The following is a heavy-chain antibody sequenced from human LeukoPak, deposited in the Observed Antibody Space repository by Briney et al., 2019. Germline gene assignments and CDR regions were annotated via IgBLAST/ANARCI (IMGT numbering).Heavy chain of an antibody. D-gene: IGHD6-13*01. CDR1: RYSFNSYY. CDR2: INPSGGST. J-gene: IGHJ5*02. V-gene: IGHV1-46*02. Sequence: ASVKVSCKASRYSFNSYYIHCVREAPGQGLEWMGIINPSGGSTTYAQRFQGRITMTRDTSTTTDCMELSSLRSEDTALYYCARDRSSRYSSSEGCVDPWGQGTLVTVSS. CDR3: ARDRSSRYSSSEGCVDP.